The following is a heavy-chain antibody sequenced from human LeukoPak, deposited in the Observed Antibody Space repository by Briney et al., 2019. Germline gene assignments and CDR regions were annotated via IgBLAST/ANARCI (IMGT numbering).Heavy chain of an antibody. CDR1: GFTFSNYA. CDR3: AKVTSQLWFDY. V-gene: IGHV3-23*01. D-gene: IGHD5-18*01. Sequence: GGSLRLSCAASGFTFSNYAMSWVRQAPGRGLEWVSTISGSGDSTFYADSVKGQITISRDNSKNTLYLQMNSLRAEDTAVYYCAKVTSQLWFDYWGLRTLVAVSS. J-gene: IGHJ4*02. CDR2: ISGSGDST.